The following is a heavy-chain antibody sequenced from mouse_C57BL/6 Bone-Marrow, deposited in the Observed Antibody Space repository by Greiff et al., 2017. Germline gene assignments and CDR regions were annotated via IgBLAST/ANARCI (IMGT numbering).Heavy chain of an antibody. CDR1: GFTFSSYG. J-gene: IGHJ4*01. Sequence: VQGVESGGDLVKPGGSLKLSCAASGFTFSSYGMSWVRQTPDKRLEWVATISSGGSYTYYPDSVKGRFTISRDNAKNTLYLQMSSLKSEDTAMYYCARQGDCDYYWGQGTSVTVSS. D-gene: IGHD2-4*01. CDR3: ARQGDCDYY. CDR2: ISSGGSYT. V-gene: IGHV5-6*01.